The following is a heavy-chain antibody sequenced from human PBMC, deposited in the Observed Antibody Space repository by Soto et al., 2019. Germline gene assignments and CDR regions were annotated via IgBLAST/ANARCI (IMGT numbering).Heavy chain of an antibody. Sequence: SVKGSCKALGNTVTYRYLHWVRQAPGQALEWMGWITPFSGDVHYAQKFQERVTITRDRSINTAYMQMSSLRSEDTAMYFCAGGGAGSGPFTWELPDHWGQGTLVTVSS. CDR1: GNTVTYRY. J-gene: IGHJ4*02. CDR3: AGGGAGSGPFTWELPDH. CDR2: ITPFSGDV. D-gene: IGHD1-26*01. V-gene: IGHV1-45*02.